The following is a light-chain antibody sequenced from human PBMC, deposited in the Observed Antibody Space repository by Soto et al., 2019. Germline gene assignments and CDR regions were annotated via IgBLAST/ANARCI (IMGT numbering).Light chain of an antibody. J-gene: IGLJ2*01. V-gene: IGLV1-51*01. CDR2: DNY. CDR3: GAWDTTLSVVL. CDR1: SSNIGKNY. Sequence: QSVLTQPPPVSAAPGQEVTISCSGSSSNIGKNYVSWYQQLPGTAPKLLIYDNYKRPSGTPDRFSGSKSGTSATLGITGLQDGDEANYYCGAWDTTLSVVLFGGGTKLTVL.